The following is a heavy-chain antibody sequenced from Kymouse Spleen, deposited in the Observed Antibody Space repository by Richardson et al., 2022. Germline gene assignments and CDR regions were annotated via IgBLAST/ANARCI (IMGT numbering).Heavy chain of an antibody. CDR1: GFTFSSYA. Sequence: EVQLVESGEGLVQPGGSLRLSCAASGFTFSSYAMHWVRQAPGKGLEYVSAISSNGGSTYYADSVKGRFTISRDNSKNTLYLQMGSLRAEDMAVYYCARDRGSYGDYFDYWGQGTLVTVSS. D-gene: IGHD1-26*01. CDR3: ARDRGSYGDYFDY. CDR2: ISSNGGST. J-gene: IGHJ4*02. V-gene: IGHV3-64*02.